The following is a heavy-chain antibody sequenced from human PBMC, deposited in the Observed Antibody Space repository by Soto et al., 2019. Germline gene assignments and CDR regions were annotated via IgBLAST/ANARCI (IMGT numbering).Heavy chain of an antibody. V-gene: IGHV3-23*01. CDR2: LDAGGANT. J-gene: IGHJ4*02. CDR3: ARGPVATIPPRLDS. CDR1: GFTFSSHA. Sequence: GGSLRLSCAASGFTFSSHAMSWVRQAPGKGLEWVSALDAGGANTLYADSVKGRFIISRDNSKNTLYLQMNSLRAEDTALYYCARGPVATIPPRLDSWGQGTLVTVSS. D-gene: IGHD5-12*01.